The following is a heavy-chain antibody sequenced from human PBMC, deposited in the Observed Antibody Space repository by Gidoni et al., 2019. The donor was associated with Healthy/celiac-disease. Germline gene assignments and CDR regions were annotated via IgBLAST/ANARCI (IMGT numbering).Heavy chain of an antibody. D-gene: IGHD6-19*01. CDR2: IISSSSYI. J-gene: IGHJ4*02. CDR1: GSTFSSNS. Sequence: EVLMVESGGGLVKPGGSLRHLCAASGSTFSSNSMHWVRQAPGKGLEWVSSIISSSSYIYYADSVKGRFTISRDNAKNSLYLQMNSLRAEDTAVYYCARTPRGDIAVAAKGDYWGQGTLVTVSS. V-gene: IGHV3-21*01. CDR3: ARTPRGDIAVAAKGDY.